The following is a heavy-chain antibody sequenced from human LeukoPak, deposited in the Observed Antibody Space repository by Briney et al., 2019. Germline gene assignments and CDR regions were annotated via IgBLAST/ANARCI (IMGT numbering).Heavy chain of an antibody. CDR1: GFTFSSYE. CDR2: ISSSGSTI. J-gene: IGHJ4*02. Sequence: PGGSLRLSCAASGFTFSSYEMNWVRQAPGKGLEWVSYISSSGSTIYYADSVKGRFTISRDNAKNSLYLQMNSLRAEDTAVYYCARDSSDGYDSSALPRRWGQGTLVTVSS. CDR3: ARDSSDGYDSSALPRR. D-gene: IGHD3-22*01. V-gene: IGHV3-48*03.